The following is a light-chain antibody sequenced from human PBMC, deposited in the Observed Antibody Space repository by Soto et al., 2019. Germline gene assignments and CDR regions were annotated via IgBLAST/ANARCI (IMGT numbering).Light chain of an antibody. J-gene: IGKJ4*01. V-gene: IGKV3-15*01. CDR1: QTVSDN. Sequence: EIVLTQSPAILSASPGERATLSCRASQTVSDNLAWYQQKPGQSPRLLIYGASTRATDIPVRFSGSGSGTEFTLTISSLQSEDFATYYCQQTNSFPLTFGGGTKVEIK. CDR2: GAS. CDR3: QQTNSFPLT.